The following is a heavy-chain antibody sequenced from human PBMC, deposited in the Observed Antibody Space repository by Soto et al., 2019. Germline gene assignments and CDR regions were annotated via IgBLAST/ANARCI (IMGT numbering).Heavy chain of an antibody. Sequence: EVLLVESGGGLVQPGGSLRLSCAASGFTFSSYSMNWVRQAPGKGLEWVSFISSSSSTIYYADSVKGRFTISRDNAKNSLDLQMNSLRDEDTAVYYCASELAALTWFDPWGQGTLVTVSS. CDR2: ISSSSSTI. J-gene: IGHJ5*02. CDR1: GFTFSSYS. D-gene: IGHD1-1*01. V-gene: IGHV3-48*02. CDR3: ASELAALTWFDP.